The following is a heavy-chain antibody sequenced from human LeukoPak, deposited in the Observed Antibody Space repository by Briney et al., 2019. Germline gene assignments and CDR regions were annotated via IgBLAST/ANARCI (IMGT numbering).Heavy chain of an antibody. V-gene: IGHV3-7*01. Sequence: GGSLRLSCEVSGLIFRSYWMSWVRQAPGKGLEWVANINQEGSEKYFEDSVKGRFTISRDNAKNSLHLQVNTLRAEDTAVYYCARERDGRFFDYWGQGTLVTVSS. D-gene: IGHD5-24*01. CDR1: GLIFRSYW. CDR2: INQEGSEK. J-gene: IGHJ4*02. CDR3: ARERDGRFFDY.